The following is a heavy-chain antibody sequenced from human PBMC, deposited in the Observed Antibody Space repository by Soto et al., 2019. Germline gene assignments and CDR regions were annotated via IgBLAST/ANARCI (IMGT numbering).Heavy chain of an antibody. CDR2: INHSGST. CDR3: ARGTYCGGDCRNWFDP. J-gene: IGHJ5*02. Sequence: SETLSLTCAVYGGSFSGYYWSWIRQPPGKGLGWIGEINHSGSTNYNPSLKSRVTISVDTSKNQFSLKLSSVTAADTAVYYCARGTYCGGDCRNWFDPWGQGTLVTVSS. CDR1: GGSFSGYY. V-gene: IGHV4-34*01. D-gene: IGHD2-21*02.